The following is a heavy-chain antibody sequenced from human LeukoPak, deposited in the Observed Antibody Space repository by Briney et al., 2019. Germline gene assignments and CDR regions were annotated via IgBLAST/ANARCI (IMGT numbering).Heavy chain of an antibody. Sequence: GGSLRLSCAASGFTFSSYSMNWVRQAPGKGLEWVASISSSSYIYYADSVKGRFTISRDNAKNSLYLQMNSLRAEDTAVYYCARYSGRSQWLLYECFDYWGQGTLVTVSS. J-gene: IGHJ4*02. CDR2: ISSSSYI. D-gene: IGHD3-3*01. CDR3: ARYSGRSQWLLYECFDY. CDR1: GFTFSSYS. V-gene: IGHV3-21*01.